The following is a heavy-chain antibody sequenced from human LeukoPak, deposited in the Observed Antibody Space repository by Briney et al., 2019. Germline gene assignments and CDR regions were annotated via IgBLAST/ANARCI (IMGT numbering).Heavy chain of an antibody. Sequence: SETLSLTCAVSGYSISSGYYWSWIRQPPGKGLEWIGSIYHSGSTYYNPSLKSRVTISVDTSKNQFSLKLSSVTAADTAVYYCGHFWSGRDYWGQGTLVTVSS. D-gene: IGHD3-3*02. V-gene: IGHV4-38-2*01. CDR2: IYHSGST. J-gene: IGHJ4*02. CDR1: GYSISSGYY. CDR3: GHFWSGRDY.